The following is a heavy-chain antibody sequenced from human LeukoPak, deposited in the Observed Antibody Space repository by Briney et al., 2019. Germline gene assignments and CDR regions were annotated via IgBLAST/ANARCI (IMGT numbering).Heavy chain of an antibody. V-gene: IGHV4-59*08. D-gene: IGHD4-17*01. CDR3: ASLRSGYGDYSILH. CDR1: GGSISSYY. Sequence: PSETLSFTCTVSGGSISSYYWSWIRQPPGNGLEWIGYIYYSGSTNYNPSLKSRVTISVDTSKNQFSLKLSSVTAADTAVYYCASLRSGYGDYSILHWGQGTLVTVSS. J-gene: IGHJ4*02. CDR2: IYYSGST.